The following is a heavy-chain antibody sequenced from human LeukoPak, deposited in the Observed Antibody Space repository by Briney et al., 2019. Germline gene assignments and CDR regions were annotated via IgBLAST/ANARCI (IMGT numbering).Heavy chain of an antibody. CDR2: IYHSGST. D-gene: IGHD3-10*01. CDR3: ARGDSVGLEDRLLWSPLGRDYYMDV. Sequence: PSETLSLTCTVSGGSIRSSSYYWGWIRQPPGKGLEWIGSIYHSGSTYYNPSLKSRVTISVDTSKNQFSLKLSSVTAADTAVYYCARGDSVGLEDRLLWSPLGRDYYMDVWGKGTTVTVSS. V-gene: IGHV4-39*07. CDR1: GGSIRSSSYY. J-gene: IGHJ6*03.